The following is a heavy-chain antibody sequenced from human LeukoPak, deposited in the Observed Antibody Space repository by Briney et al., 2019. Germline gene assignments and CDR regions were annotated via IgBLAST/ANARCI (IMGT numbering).Heavy chain of an antibody. V-gene: IGHV3-11*01. CDR1: GFTFSDYY. D-gene: IGHD4-23*01. J-gene: IGHJ4*02. CDR3: ARDRGSTTVVTPLAYYFDY. Sequence: PGGSLRLSCSASGFTFSDYYMSWIRQAPGKGLEWVSYISSSGSTIYYADSVKGRFTISRDSAKNSMYLQMNSLRAEDTAVYYCARDRGSTTVVTPLAYYFDYWGQGTLVTVSS. CDR2: ISSSGSTI.